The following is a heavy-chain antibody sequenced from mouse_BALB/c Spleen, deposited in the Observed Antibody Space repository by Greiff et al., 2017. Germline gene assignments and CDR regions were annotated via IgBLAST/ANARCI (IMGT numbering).Heavy chain of an antibody. Sequence: DVKLVESGGGLVQPGGSRKLSCAASGFTFSDYGMAWVRQAPGKGPEWVAFISNLAYSIYYADTVTGRFTISRENAKNTLYLEMSSLRSEDTAMYYCARTYGSSFHWFAYWGQGTLVTVSA. J-gene: IGHJ3*01. CDR2: ISNLAYSI. D-gene: IGHD1-1*01. CDR3: ARTYGSSFHWFAY. CDR1: GFTFSDYG. V-gene: IGHV5-15*02.